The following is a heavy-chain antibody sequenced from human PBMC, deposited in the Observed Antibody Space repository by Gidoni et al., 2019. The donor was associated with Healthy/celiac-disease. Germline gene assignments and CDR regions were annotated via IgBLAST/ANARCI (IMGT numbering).Heavy chain of an antibody. CDR3: ARVMTVTTRGRSRGMDV. V-gene: IGHV1-46*03. J-gene: IGHJ6*02. Sequence: QVQLVQSGAEVKKPGASVKVSCKASGYTFTSYYMHWVRQAPGQGLEWMGIINPSGGSTSYAQKFQGRVTMTRDTSTSTVYMELSSLRSEDTAVYYCARVMTVTTRGRSRGMDVWGQGTTVTVSS. CDR1: GYTFTSYY. D-gene: IGHD4-17*01. CDR2: INPSGGST.